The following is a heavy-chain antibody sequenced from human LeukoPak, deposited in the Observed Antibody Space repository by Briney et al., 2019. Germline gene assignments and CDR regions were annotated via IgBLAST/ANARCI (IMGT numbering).Heavy chain of an antibody. Sequence: GGSLRLSCAASGFTFSSYEMNWVRQAPGKGLEWVSGITGSGGTTDYADSVKGRFTISRDNAKNTVFLQMNSLRAEDTAVYYCAKGAVGKSEGSGYPPHFDYWGQGTLVTVSS. CDR2: ITGSGGTT. CDR1: GFTFSSYE. D-gene: IGHD5-12*01. J-gene: IGHJ4*02. CDR3: AKGAVGKSEGSGYPPHFDY. V-gene: IGHV3-23*01.